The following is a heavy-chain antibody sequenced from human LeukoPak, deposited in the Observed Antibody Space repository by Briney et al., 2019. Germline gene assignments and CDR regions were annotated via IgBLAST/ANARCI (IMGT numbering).Heavy chain of an antibody. Sequence: SETLSLTCTVSGGSISSYYWSWLRQPPGKGLEWLGHIYTSGSTNYNPSLKSRVTISVDTSKNQFSLKLSSVTAADTAVYYCARQSPTGRITIFGVVPGYFDYWGQGTLVTVSS. CDR2: IYTSGST. CDR1: GGSISSYY. J-gene: IGHJ4*02. CDR3: ARQSPTGRITIFGVVPGYFDY. D-gene: IGHD3-3*01. V-gene: IGHV4-4*09.